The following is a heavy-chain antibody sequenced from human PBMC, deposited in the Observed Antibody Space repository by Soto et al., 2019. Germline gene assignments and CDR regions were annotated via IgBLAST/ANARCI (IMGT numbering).Heavy chain of an antibody. CDR1: GGSISSGDYY. J-gene: IGHJ5*02. V-gene: IGHV4-30-4*01. Sequence: SETLSLTCTVSGGSISSGDYYWSWIRQPPGKGMEWIGYIYYSGSTYYNPSLKSRVTISVDTSKNQFSLKLSSVTAADTAVYYCARGLYDSSGYYSHSNWFDPWGQGTLVTVSS. CDR3: ARGLYDSSGYYSHSNWFDP. CDR2: IYYSGST. D-gene: IGHD3-22*01.